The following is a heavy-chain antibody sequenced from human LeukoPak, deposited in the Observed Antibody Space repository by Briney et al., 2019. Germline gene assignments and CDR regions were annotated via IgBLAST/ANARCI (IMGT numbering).Heavy chain of an antibody. CDR3: AELGITMIGGV. Sequence: GGSLGLSCAASGFTFSSYEMNWVRQAPGKGLEWVSYISNSGSTIYYADSVKGRFTISRDNAKNSLYLQMNSLRAEDTAVYYCAELGITMIGGVWGKGTTVTISS. J-gene: IGHJ6*04. CDR1: GFTFSSYE. CDR2: ISNSGSTI. V-gene: IGHV3-48*03. D-gene: IGHD3-10*02.